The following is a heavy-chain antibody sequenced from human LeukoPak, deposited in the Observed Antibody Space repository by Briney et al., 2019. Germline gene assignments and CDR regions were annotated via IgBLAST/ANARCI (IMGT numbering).Heavy chain of an antibody. CDR3: AGNGNYDILTGYQPCAFDI. V-gene: IGHV4-59*08. D-gene: IGHD3-9*01. J-gene: IGHJ3*02. CDR2: IYYSGST. Sequence: SETLSLTCTVSGGSISSYYWSWIRQPPGKGLEWIGYIYYSGSTNYNPSLESRVTISVDTSKNQFSLKLSSVTAADTAVYYCAGNGNYDILTGYQPCAFDIWGQGTMVTVSS. CDR1: GGSISSYY.